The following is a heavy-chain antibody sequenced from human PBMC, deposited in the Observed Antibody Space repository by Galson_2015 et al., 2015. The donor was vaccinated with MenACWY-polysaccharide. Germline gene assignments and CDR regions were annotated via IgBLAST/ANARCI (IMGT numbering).Heavy chain of an antibody. CDR3: ARGHYGA. CDR2: MNPRSGHT. Sequence: SVKVSCKASGYTFTYNDINWVWQATGQRLEWMGLMNPRSGHTEYAQKFQGRVTMTSNTAISTAYMELTSLRSEDTAVYYCARGHYGAWGQGTLVIVSS. D-gene: IGHD3-10*01. J-gene: IGHJ5*02. V-gene: IGHV1-8*01. CDR1: GYTFTYND.